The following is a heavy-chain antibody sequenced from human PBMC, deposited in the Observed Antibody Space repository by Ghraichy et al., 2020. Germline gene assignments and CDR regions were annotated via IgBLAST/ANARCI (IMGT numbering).Heavy chain of an antibody. CDR3: ARASIWFGESTDY. J-gene: IGHJ4*02. Sequence: SETLSLTCAVYGGSFSGYYWSWIRQPPGKGLEWIGEINHSGSTNYNPSLKSRVTISVDTSKNQFSLKLSSVTAADTAVYYCARASIWFGESTDYWGQGTLVTVSS. CDR1: GGSFSGYY. CDR2: INHSGST. D-gene: IGHD3-10*01. V-gene: IGHV4-34*01.